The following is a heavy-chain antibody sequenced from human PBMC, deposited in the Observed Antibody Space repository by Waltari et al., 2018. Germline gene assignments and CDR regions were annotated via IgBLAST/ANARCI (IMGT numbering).Heavy chain of an antibody. V-gene: IGHV3-30*02. CDR3: AKDRASSFYEFLH. J-gene: IGHJ4*02. D-gene: IGHD3-16*02. CDR1: GFTFSSYG. CDR2: RRYDGSNK. Sequence: QVQLVESGGGVVQPGGSLRLSCAASGFTFSSYGMHWVRQAPGKGLELVAFRRYDGSNKDYAESVKGLFTISRDNSKNTLYLQMNSLRAEDTAVYYCAKDRASSFYEFLHWGQGTLVTVSS.